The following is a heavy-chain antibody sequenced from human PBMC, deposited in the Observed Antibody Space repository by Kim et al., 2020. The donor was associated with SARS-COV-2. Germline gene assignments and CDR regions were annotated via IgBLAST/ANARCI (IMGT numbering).Heavy chain of an antibody. D-gene: IGHD3-3*01. V-gene: IGHV4-59*09. CDR3: ARGSTIFGVVIRPFDY. J-gene: IGHJ4*02. Sequence: SLKSRVPISVETSKNQFSLKLSSVTAADTAVYYCARGSTIFGVVIRPFDYWGQGTLVTVSS.